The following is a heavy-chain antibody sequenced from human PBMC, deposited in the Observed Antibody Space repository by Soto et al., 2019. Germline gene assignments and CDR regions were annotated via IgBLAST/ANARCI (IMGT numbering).Heavy chain of an antibody. CDR1: GYTFTSYD. CDR3: ARGKIAASRVVASTGPLGY. J-gene: IGHJ4*02. Sequence: GASVKVSCKASGYTFTSYDINWVRQATGQGLEWMGWMNPNSGNTGYAQKFQGRVTMTRNTSISTAYMELSSLRSEDTAVYYCARGKIAASRVVASTGPLGYWGQGTLVTVSS. D-gene: IGHD2-15*01. V-gene: IGHV1-8*01. CDR2: MNPNSGNT.